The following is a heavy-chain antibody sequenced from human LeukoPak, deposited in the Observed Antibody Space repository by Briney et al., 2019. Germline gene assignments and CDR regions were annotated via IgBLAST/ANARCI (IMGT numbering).Heavy chain of an antibody. V-gene: IGHV4-39*01. CDR3: VSPRGFSYGYFDY. D-gene: IGHD5-18*01. Sequence: PSETLSLTCTVSGVSISNYYWSWIGQPPGKGLEWIGSIYYSKNTYYNPSLKSRVTISADTSKNQFSLTLGSVSATDTAVYYCVSPRGFSYGYFDYWGQGTLVTVSS. J-gene: IGHJ4*02. CDR2: IYYSKNT. CDR1: GVSISNYY.